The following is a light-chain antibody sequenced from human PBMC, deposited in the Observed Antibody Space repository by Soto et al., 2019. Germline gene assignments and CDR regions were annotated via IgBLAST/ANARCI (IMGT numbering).Light chain of an antibody. Sequence: EIVMTQSPATVSVSPLEIATLSFMASQTVTSNFLAWYQEKPGQAPRLLIYGASSRATGIPDRFSGSGSGTDFTLTISRLEPEDFAVYYCRQYGRSLGFAFGGGTKVDI. V-gene: IGKV3-20*01. J-gene: IGKJ4*01. CDR2: GAS. CDR1: QTVTSNF. CDR3: RQYGRSLGFA.